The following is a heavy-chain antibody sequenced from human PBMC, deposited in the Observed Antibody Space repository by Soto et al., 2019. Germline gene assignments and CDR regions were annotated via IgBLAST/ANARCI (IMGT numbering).Heavy chain of an antibody. V-gene: IGHV3-49*04. J-gene: IGHJ5*02. Sequence: PGGSLRLSCTTSGFSFGDYAMTWVRQAPGKGLEWVGFIRNPGYGGTTEYATSVKGRFIISRDDSMSSAYLQLNSLKVDDSDVYYCVRGSFGYYGPWGQGTLVTRLL. CDR3: VRGSFGYYGP. CDR1: GFSFGDYA. D-gene: IGHD3-22*01. CDR2: IRNPGYGGTT.